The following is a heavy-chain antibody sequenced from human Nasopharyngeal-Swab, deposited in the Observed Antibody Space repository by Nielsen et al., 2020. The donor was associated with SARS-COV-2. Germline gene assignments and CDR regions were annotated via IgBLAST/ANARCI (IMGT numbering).Heavy chain of an antibody. CDR2: ISGGGGST. Sequence: GGSLRLSCAASGFTFSSYAMSWVRQAPGKGLEWVSAISGGGGSTYYADSVKGRFTISRDNSKNTLCLQMNSLRAEDTAVYYCAKSSSTPYGMDVWGQGTTVTVSS. V-gene: IGHV3-23*01. CDR1: GFTFSSYA. CDR3: AKSSSTPYGMDV. J-gene: IGHJ6*02.